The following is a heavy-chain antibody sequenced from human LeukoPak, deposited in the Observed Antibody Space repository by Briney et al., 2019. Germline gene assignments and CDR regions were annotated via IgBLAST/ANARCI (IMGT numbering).Heavy chain of an antibody. CDR1: GFTFSSYG. CDR2: IWSDGSTK. Sequence: GRSLRLSCAASGFTFSSYGMHWVRQAPGKGLEWVAVIWSDGSTKYYADSVKGRFTISRDNSKKTLYLQMNSLRAEDTALYYCARKLTGTTYFDCWGQGTLVTVSS. CDR3: ARKLTGTTYFDC. J-gene: IGHJ4*02. D-gene: IGHD1-1*01. V-gene: IGHV3-33*01.